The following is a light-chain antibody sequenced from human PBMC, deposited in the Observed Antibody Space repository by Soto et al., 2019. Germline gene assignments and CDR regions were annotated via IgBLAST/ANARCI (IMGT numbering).Light chain of an antibody. CDR2: EVN. CDR1: SNDVGSYDL. CDR3: CSFAGSSIWV. V-gene: IGLV2-23*02. Sequence: QSVLTQPASVSGSPGQSITISCTGTSNDVGSYDLVSWYQHHPGNAPKLMIFEVNKRPSGVSNRFSGSKSGNTASLTISGLQAEDESDYYCCSFAGSSIWVFGGGTKLTVL. J-gene: IGLJ3*02.